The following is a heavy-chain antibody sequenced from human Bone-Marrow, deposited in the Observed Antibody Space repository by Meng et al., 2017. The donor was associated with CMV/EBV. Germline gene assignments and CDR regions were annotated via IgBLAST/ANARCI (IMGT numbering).Heavy chain of an antibody. V-gene: IGHV3-30-3*01. J-gene: IGHJ6*02. Sequence: GESLKISCAASGFTFSSYAMHWVRQAPGKGLEWVAVISYDGSNKYYADSVKGRFTISRDNSKNTLYLQMNSLRAEDTAVYYCAREPTMVTWPYYYYGMDVWGQGTTVTVSS. CDR1: GFTFSSYA. CDR3: AREPTMVTWPYYYYGMDV. CDR2: ISYDGSNK. D-gene: IGHD5-18*01.